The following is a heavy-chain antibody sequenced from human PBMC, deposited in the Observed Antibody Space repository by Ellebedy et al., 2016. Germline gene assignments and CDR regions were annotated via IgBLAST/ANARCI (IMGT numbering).Heavy chain of an antibody. V-gene: IGHV3-23*01. CDR2: ISGSGGST. D-gene: IGHD1-26*01. J-gene: IGHJ5*02. CDR3: AKAASGSYEFDP. Sequence: GGSLRPSXAASGFTFSSHAMSWVRQAPGKGLEWVSAISGSGGSTYYADSVKGRFTISRDNSKNTLYLQMNSLRAEDTAVYYCAKAASGSYEFDPWGQGTLVTVSS. CDR1: GFTFSSHA.